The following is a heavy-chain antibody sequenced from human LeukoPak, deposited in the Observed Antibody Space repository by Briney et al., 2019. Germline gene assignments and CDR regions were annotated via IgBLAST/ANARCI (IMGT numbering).Heavy chain of an antibody. CDR2: IYHSGST. V-gene: IGHV4-39*01. J-gene: IGHJ4*02. D-gene: IGHD6-13*01. Sequence: SETLSLTCTVSGGSISSSSYYWGWVRQPPGKGLKWIGSIYHSGSTYYNPSLKSRVTISVDTSKNQFSLKLSSVTAADTAVYYCARLSIAAAGTTVDYWGQGTLVTVSS. CDR1: GGSISSSSYY. CDR3: ARLSIAAAGTTVDY.